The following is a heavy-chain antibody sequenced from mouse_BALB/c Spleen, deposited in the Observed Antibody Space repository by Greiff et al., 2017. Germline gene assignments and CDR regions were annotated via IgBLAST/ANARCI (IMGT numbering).Heavy chain of an antibody. CDR1: GYTFTSYW. CDR3: ADDEGAMDD. V-gene: IGHV1S81*02. D-gene: IGHD2-12*01. Sequence: QVQLQQPGAELVKPGASVKLSCKASGYTFTSYWMHWVKQRPGQGLEWIGEINPSNGRTNYNEKFKSKATLTVDKSSSTAYMQLSSLTSEDSAVYYCADDEGAMDDWGQGTSVTVSS. J-gene: IGHJ4*01. CDR2: INPSNGRT.